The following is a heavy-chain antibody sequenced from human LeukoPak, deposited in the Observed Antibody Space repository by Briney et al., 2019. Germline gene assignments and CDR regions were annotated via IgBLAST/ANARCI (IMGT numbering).Heavy chain of an antibody. V-gene: IGHV4-39*01. J-gene: IGHJ3*02. CDR3: ARQGDDSNDAFDI. CDR2: IYYSGRT. CDR1: GVAISSSSYY. Sequence: SETLSLTCTVSGVAISSSSYYWGWIRQPPGKGLEWIGGIYYSGRTYYNPSLKSRVTISVDTYKNQFSLKLSSVTAADTAVYYCARQGDDSNDAFDIWGQGTMVTVSS. D-gene: IGHD2-15*01.